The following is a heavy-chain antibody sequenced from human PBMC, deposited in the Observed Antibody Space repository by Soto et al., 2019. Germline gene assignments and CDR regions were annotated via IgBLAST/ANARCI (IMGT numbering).Heavy chain of an antibody. Sequence: PWGSLRLSCAASGFTFGTYHINFCGHSPFKWLEWVSYIHSGGSRIYYADSVKGRFTISRDNAKNSLYLQMNSLRAEDTAVYYCARDGSTVTTNYHYAMDVWGQGTTVTVSS. D-gene: IGHD4-17*01. CDR1: GFTFGTYH. CDR2: IHSGGSRI. V-gene: IGHV3-48*03. J-gene: IGHJ6*02. CDR3: ARDGSTVTTNYHYAMDV.